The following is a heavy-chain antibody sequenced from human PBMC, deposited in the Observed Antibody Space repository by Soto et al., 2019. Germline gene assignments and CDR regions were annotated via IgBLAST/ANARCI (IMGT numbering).Heavy chain of an antibody. V-gene: IGHV3-74*01. J-gene: IGHJ3*02. CDR1: GFTFSTYW. CDR3: VRTWHGFDM. CDR2: INGDGSYT. Sequence: EVQLVESGGGLVQPGGSLRLSCAASGFTFSTYWMHWVRQAPEKGLLWVSHINGDGSYTDFADSVKGRFTISRDNAKNTVYLQMQSLRVEDPAVYFCVRTWHGFDMGGPGTMVTVSS.